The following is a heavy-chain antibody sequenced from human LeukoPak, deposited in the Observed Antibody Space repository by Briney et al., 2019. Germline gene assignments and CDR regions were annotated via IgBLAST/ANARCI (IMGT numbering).Heavy chain of an antibody. D-gene: IGHD5-18*01. CDR1: GYTFAIYG. CDR3: ARGPRGYSYGYYYYYYMDV. J-gene: IGHJ6*03. V-gene: IGHV1-69*13. Sequence: ASVKVSCKASGYTFAIYGYSWVRQGPGQGLEWMGGIIPIFGTANYAQKFQGRVTITADESTSTAYMELSSLRSEDTAVYYCARGPRGYSYGYYYYYYMDVWGKGTTVTISS. CDR2: IIPIFGTA.